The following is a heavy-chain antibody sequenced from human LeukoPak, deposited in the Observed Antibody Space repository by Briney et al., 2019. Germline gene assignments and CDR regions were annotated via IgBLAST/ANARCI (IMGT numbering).Heavy chain of an antibody. V-gene: IGHV3-30*02. J-gene: IGHJ4*02. CDR2: IRYDGSNK. D-gene: IGHD3-22*01. CDR3: AKDNRPFGYNSSGQPPYY. Sequence: PGGSLRLSCAASGFVFSTYGMHWVRQAPGKGLDWVAFIRYDGSNKYYADSEKGRFTISRDNSKNTLHLQMNSLRADDTALYYCAKDNRPFGYNSSGQPPYYWGQGTLVTVSS. CDR1: GFVFSTYG.